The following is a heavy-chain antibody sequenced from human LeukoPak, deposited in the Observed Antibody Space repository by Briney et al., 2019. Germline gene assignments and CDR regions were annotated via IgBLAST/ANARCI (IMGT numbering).Heavy chain of an antibody. Sequence: SETLSLTCTVSGYSISSGYYWGWIRQPPGKGLEWIGSIYHSGGTYYNPSLKSRVTISVDTSKNQFSLKLSSVTAADTAVYYCARDIQNYYMDVWGKGTTVTVSS. V-gene: IGHV4-38-2*02. CDR2: IYHSGGT. CDR3: ARDIQNYYMDV. CDR1: GYSISSGYY. J-gene: IGHJ6*03.